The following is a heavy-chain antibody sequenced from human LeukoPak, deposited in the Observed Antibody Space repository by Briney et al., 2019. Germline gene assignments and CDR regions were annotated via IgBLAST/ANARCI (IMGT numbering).Heavy chain of an antibody. Sequence: QPGGSLRLSCAASGFTFSTYGMHWVRQAPGKGLEWVALIWYNGNNKDYADSVKGRFTISRDNSENTMSLQMNSLRAEDTAVYYCAKSALTYGSRAYYFDSWGQGTLVTVSS. V-gene: IGHV3-33*06. CDR2: IWYNGNNK. D-gene: IGHD3-10*01. J-gene: IGHJ4*02. CDR1: GFTFSTYG. CDR3: AKSALTYGSRAYYFDS.